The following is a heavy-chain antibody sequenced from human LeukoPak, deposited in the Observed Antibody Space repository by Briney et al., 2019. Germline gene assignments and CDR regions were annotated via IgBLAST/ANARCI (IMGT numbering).Heavy chain of an antibody. J-gene: IGHJ6*03. V-gene: IGHV4-59*01. CDR2: IYYSGSN. D-gene: IGHD3-16*02. CDR1: GGSISSYY. Sequence: SETLSLTCTVSGGSISSYYWSWIRQPPGKGLEWVGYIYYSGSNNYNPSLKSRVTISVDTSKNQFSLKLSSVTAADTAVYYCARAYDYVWGSYPEYYYYYYMDVWGKGTTVTVSS. CDR3: ARAYDYVWGSYPEYYYYYYMDV.